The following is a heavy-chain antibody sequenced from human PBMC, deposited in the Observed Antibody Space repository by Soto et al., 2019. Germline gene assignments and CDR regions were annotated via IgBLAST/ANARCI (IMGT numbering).Heavy chain of an antibody. D-gene: IGHD6-13*01. Sequence: EVQLLESGGGLVQPGGSLRLSCAASGFTFSSYAMSWVRQAPGKGLEWVSAISGSGGSTYYADSVKGRFTISRDNSKTTLYLQMNSLRAEDTAVYYCAKDLGDHSWSFDYWGQGTLVTVSS. V-gene: IGHV3-23*01. CDR3: AKDLGDHSWSFDY. CDR2: ISGSGGST. CDR1: GFTFSSYA. J-gene: IGHJ4*02.